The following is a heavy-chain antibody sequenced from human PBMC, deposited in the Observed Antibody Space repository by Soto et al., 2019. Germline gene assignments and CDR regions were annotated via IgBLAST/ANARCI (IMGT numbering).Heavy chain of an antibody. V-gene: IGHV1-18*01. CDR2: ISAYNGNT. CDR1: GYTFTSYG. CDR3: ARYFDDIVVVPAAMAWWFDP. D-gene: IGHD2-2*01. Sequence: QVQLVQSGAEVKKPGASVKVSCKASGYTFTSYGIIWVRQAPGQGLEWMGWISAYNGNTNYAQKLQGRVTMTTDTSTSTAYMELRSLRSDDTAVYYCARYFDDIVVVPAAMAWWFDPWGQGTLVTVSS. J-gene: IGHJ5*02.